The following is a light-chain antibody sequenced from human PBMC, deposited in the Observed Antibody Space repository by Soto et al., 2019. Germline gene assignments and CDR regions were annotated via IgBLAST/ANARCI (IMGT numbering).Light chain of an antibody. CDR3: SSYTSSSTLSYV. J-gene: IGLJ1*01. CDR2: EVS. V-gene: IGLV2-14*01. Sequence: QSVLTQPASVSGSPGQSTTISCTGTSSDVGGYNYVSWYQQHPGKAPKLMIYEVSNRPSGVSNRFSGSKSGNTASLTISGLQAEDEADYYCSSYTSSSTLSYVFGTGTKVTVL. CDR1: SSDVGGYNY.